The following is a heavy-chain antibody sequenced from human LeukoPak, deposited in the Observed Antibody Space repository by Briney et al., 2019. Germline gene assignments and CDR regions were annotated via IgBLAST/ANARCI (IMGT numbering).Heavy chain of an antibody. D-gene: IGHD1-26*01. CDR3: ARVVVGATLDYYYYYMDV. Sequence: SETLSLTCTVSGGSISSYYWSWIRQPPGKGLEWIGYIYYSGSTNYNPSLKSRVTISVDTSKNQFSLKLSSVTAADTAVYYCARVVVGATLDYYYYYMDVWGKGTTVTVSS. J-gene: IGHJ6*03. CDR2: IYYSGST. V-gene: IGHV4-59*01. CDR1: GGSISSYY.